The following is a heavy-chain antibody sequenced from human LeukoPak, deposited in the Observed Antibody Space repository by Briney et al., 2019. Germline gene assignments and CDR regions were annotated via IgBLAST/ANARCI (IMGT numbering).Heavy chain of an antibody. J-gene: IGHJ6*02. CDR3: AKDRGSSWFYYYYGMDV. D-gene: IGHD6-13*01. CDR2: ISGDGGST. Sequence: QPGGSLRLSCAASGFTFDDYAMHWVRQAPGKGLEWVSLISGDGGSTYYADSVKGRFTISRDNSKNSLYLQMNSLRTEDTALYYCAKDRGSSWFYYYYGMDVWGPGTTVTVSS. CDR1: GFTFDDYA. V-gene: IGHV3-43*02.